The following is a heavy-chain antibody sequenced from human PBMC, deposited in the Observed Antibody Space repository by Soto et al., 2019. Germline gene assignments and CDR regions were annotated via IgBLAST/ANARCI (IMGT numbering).Heavy chain of an antibody. Sequence: EVQLEESGGGLVQPGGSLRLSCAASGFTFSNYWMHWVRQAPGKGLVWVSRINSDGSSTTYADSVKGRFTVSRDNAKNMLYLEMNRLRAEDTSVYYCARDGGWARFDSWGQGTLVTVSS. J-gene: IGHJ4*02. D-gene: IGHD6-19*01. CDR3: ARDGGWARFDS. CDR2: INSDGSST. CDR1: GFTFSNYW. V-gene: IGHV3-74*01.